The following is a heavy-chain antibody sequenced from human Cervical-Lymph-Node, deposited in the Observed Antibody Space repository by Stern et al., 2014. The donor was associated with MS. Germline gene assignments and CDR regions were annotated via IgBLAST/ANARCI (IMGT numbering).Heavy chain of an antibody. V-gene: IGHV3-33*01. D-gene: IGHD6-6*01. Sequence: VQLVESGGGVVQPGRSLRLSCAASGFTFSSYGMHWVRQAPGKGLEWVAVIWDDGSNKYYADSVKGRFTISRDNSKNTLYLQMNSLRAEDTAVYYCARDQWGSSSGVDVWGQGTTVTVSS. CDR3: ARDQWGSSSGVDV. J-gene: IGHJ6*02. CDR1: GFTFSSYG. CDR2: IWDDGSNK.